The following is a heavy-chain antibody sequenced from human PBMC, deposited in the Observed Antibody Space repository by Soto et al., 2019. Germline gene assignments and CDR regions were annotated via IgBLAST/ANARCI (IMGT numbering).Heavy chain of an antibody. D-gene: IGHD6-13*01. CDR3: AREGTSSWSGDYGMDV. V-gene: IGHV4-59*01. Sequence: SESLARTCSSSGCSMRKYYWSWIRQPPGKGLEWIGYIYYSGVTNYNPPPKSRVTMSVDTSNNQFFLKLNSVTAADTAVYYCAREGTSSWSGDYGMDVWGQGTMVT. J-gene: IGHJ6*02. CDR1: GCSMRKYY. CDR2: IYYSGVT.